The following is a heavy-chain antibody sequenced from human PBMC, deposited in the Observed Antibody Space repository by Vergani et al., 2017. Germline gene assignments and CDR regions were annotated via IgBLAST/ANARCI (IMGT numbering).Heavy chain of an antibody. CDR1: GFTLSSYA. CDR2: ISGSGGST. CDR3: AKNDDILTGYSHFDY. Sequence: EVQLLESGGGLVQPGGSLRLSCAASGFTLSSYAMSWVRQAPGKGLEWVSAISGSGGSTYYADSVKGRFTISRDNSKNTLYLQMNSLRAEDTAVYYCAKNDDILTGYSHFDYWGQGTLVTVSS. D-gene: IGHD3-9*01. V-gene: IGHV3-23*01. J-gene: IGHJ4*02.